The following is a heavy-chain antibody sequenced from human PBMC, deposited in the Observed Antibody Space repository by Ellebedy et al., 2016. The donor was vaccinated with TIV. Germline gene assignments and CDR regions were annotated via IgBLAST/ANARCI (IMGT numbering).Heavy chain of an antibody. D-gene: IGHD3-10*01. CDR2: IYFTGSA. J-gene: IGHJ5*02. CDR3: ARDTYASGKGLDP. Sequence: SETLSLTCTVSGGSIRSDGDYWSWIRQHPGKGLEWIGYIYFTGSAFYNPSLKRRAAISVDTSKNQFSLRLNSVTAADTAVYYCARDTYASGKGLDPWGQGTLVTVSS. V-gene: IGHV4-31*03. CDR1: GGSIRSDGDY.